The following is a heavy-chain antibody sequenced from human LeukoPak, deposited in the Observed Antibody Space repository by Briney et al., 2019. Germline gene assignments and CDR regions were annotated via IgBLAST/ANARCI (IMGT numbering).Heavy chain of an antibody. CDR1: GFTFSDYG. Sequence: PGRSLRLSCAASGFTFSDYGMHWVRQAPGKGLEWVAFIRYDGSNKYYADSVKGRFTISRDNSKNTLYLQMNSLRAEDTAVYYCANKIVVVPAAARAFDYWGQGTLVTVSS. V-gene: IGHV3-30*02. CDR2: IRYDGSNK. D-gene: IGHD2-2*01. CDR3: ANKIVVVPAAARAFDY. J-gene: IGHJ4*02.